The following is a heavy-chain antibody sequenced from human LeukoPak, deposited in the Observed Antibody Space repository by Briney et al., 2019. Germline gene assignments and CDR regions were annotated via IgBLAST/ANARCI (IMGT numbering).Heavy chain of an antibody. CDR1: GYTFTGYY. J-gene: IGHJ4*02. V-gene: IGHV1-2*02. CDR3: ARDLYGDYVYRFLWDY. CDR2: INPNSGGT. D-gene: IGHD4-17*01. Sequence: ASVKVSCKASGYTFTGYYMHWVRQAPGQGLEWKGWINPNSGGTNYAQKFQGRVTMTRDTSISTAYMELSRLRSDDTAVYYCARDLYGDYVYRFLWDYWGQGTLVTVSS.